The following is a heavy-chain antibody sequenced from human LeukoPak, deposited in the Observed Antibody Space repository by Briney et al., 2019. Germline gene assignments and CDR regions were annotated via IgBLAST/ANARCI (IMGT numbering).Heavy chain of an antibody. J-gene: IGHJ5*02. CDR3: ARLPRITIFGVRNWFDP. Sequence: SETLSLTCAVYGGSFSGYYWSWIRQPPGKGLEWIGEINHSGSTNYNPSLKSRVTTSVDTSKNQFSLKLSSVTAADTAVYYCARLPRITIFGVRNWFDPWGQGTLVTVSS. CDR2: INHSGST. D-gene: IGHD3-3*01. V-gene: IGHV4-34*01. CDR1: GGSFSGYY.